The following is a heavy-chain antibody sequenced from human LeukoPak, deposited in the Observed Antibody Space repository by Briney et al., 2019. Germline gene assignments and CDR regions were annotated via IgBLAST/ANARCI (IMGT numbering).Heavy chain of an antibody. CDR3: AREGNGSGSYSSRYYYMDV. V-gene: IGHV4-61*02. Sequence: PSETLSLTCTVSGGSISSGSYYWGWIRQPAGKGREWIVRIYTSGSTNYNPSRKSRVTISVATSKNQFSLKLSSVTAADTAVYYCAREGNGSGSYSSRYYYMDVRGKGTTVTISS. J-gene: IGHJ6*03. CDR2: IYTSGST. D-gene: IGHD3-10*01. CDR1: GGSISSGSYY.